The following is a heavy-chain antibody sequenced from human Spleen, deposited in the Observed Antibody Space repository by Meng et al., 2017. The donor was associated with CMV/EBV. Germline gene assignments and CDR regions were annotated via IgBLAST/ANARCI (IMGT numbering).Heavy chain of an antibody. CDR3: ARDTQQDSDFWSGYYYYYYGMDV. J-gene: IGHJ6*02. D-gene: IGHD3-3*01. CDR1: GFTFSTYG. CDR2: MRYDGSNK. V-gene: IGHV3-30*02. Sequence: GGSLRLSCAASGFTFSTYGMHWVRQGPGKGLEWVAFMRYDGSNKNYADSVTGRFTISRDNSKNSLYLQMNSLRAEDTAVYYCARDTQQDSDFWSGYYYYYYGMDVWGQGTTVTVSS.